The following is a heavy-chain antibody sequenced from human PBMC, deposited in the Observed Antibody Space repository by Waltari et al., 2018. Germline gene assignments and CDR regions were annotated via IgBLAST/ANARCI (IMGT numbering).Heavy chain of an antibody. J-gene: IGHJ3*01. CDR3: AGRNLGFAFDV. V-gene: IGHV1-69*12. D-gene: IGHD1-26*01. CDR1: GGTFGSYS. CDR2: SIPIFGRP. Sequence: QVHLVQSGAEMKKPGSSVKVSCKASGGTFGSYSVAWVRQAAGQGLEWLGGSIPIFGRPQTAPNFQGRVTLTADASTTTVYLEMSGLRSADTAIYFCAGRNLGFAFDVWGQGTLVIVSS.